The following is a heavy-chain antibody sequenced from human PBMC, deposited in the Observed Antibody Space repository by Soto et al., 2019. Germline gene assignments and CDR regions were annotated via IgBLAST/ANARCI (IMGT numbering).Heavy chain of an antibody. CDR3: ARDLPPDYGDYVRPWGSTSMPWFDP. CDR1: GFTFSDYY. J-gene: IGHJ5*02. CDR2: ISSSGSTI. Sequence: QVQLVESGGGLVKPGGSLRLSCAASGFTFSDYYMSWIRQAPGKGLEWVSYISSSGSTIYYADSVKGRFTISRDNAKNSLYLQMNSLRAEDTAVYYCARDLPPDYGDYVRPWGSTSMPWFDPWGQGTLVTVSS. V-gene: IGHV3-11*01. D-gene: IGHD4-17*01.